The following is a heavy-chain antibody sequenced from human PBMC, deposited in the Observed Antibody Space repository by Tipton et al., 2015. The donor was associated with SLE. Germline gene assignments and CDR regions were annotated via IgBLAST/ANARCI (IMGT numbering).Heavy chain of an antibody. J-gene: IGHJ1*01. V-gene: IGHV3-11*01. Sequence: SLRLSCAASGFTFSDYYMTWIRQAPGEGLEWVSYISGSGKTIYYADPVKGRFTISRDDAKNSLYLQMNSLRVEDTAVYYCSTEWQYSPHWGQGTLVTVSS. CDR2: ISGSGKTI. CDR3: STEWQYSPH. CDR1: GFTFSDYY. D-gene: IGHD5-12*01.